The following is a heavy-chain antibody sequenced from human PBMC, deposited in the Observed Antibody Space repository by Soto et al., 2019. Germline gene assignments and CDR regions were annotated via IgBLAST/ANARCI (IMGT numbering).Heavy chain of an antibody. CDR2: ISPMFGAA. V-gene: IGHV1-69*19. CDR1: GGTFNTYA. Sequence: QVQLVQSGAEMKKPGSSVKVSCQSSGGTFNTYAMNWVRQAPGQGPEWMGDISPMFGAANYAPTFQGRVTITADESTGTSYMQLSSLTSEDTALYFWAREVQVHTPAFVYWGQGTLVT. D-gene: IGHD3-10*01. CDR3: AREVQVHTPAFVY. J-gene: IGHJ4*02.